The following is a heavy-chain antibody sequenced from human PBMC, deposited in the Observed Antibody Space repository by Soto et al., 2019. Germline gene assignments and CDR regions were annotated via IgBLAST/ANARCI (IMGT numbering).Heavy chain of an antibody. CDR1: GFTFSTHD. J-gene: IGHJ4*02. CDR3: AKGLDTGWYFFDH. D-gene: IGHD6-19*01. V-gene: IGHV3-23*01. CDR2: MSTSGGT. Sequence: QLLESGGGLVQPGGSLRVSCAASGFTFSTHDMSWVRQAPGKGLEWVSTMSTSGGTYYADSVKGRFTISRDNSKKTLYPQMNSLRAEDTAVYYCAKGLDTGWYFFDHWGQGTLVTVSS.